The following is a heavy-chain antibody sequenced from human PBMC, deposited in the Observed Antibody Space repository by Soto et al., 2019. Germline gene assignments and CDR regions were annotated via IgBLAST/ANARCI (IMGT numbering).Heavy chain of an antibody. D-gene: IGHD3-16*02. CDR2: ISAYNGNT. J-gene: IGHJ5*02. CDR1: GYTFTSYG. CDR3: ARRQELRLGELSLNWFDP. Sequence: QVQLVQSGAEVKKPGASVKVSCKASGYTFTSYGISWVRQAPGQGLEWMGWISAYNGNTNYAQKLQGRVTMTTVTSTSTAYMELGSLRSDDTAVYYCARRQELRLGELSLNWFDPWGQGTLVTVSS. V-gene: IGHV1-18*01.